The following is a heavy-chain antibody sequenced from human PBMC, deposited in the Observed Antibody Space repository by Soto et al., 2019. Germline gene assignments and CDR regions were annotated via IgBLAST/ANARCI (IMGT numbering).Heavy chain of an antibody. CDR1: GGSISNYY. D-gene: IGHD2-8*01. Sequence: QVQLQESGPGLVKPSETLSLTCTVSGGSISNYYWSWIRQPPGKGLEWIGYIYYSGSTNYNPSLKSRVTITVDTSKNQYSLKLSSVTAADTAVYYCARRYAGKFDYWGQGTLVTVSS. J-gene: IGHJ4*02. CDR2: IYYSGST. V-gene: IGHV4-59*01. CDR3: ARRYAGKFDY.